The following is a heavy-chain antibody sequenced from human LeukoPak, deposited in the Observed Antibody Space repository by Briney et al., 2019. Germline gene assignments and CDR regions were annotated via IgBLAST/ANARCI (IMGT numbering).Heavy chain of an antibody. CDR2: FAGSDNTT. J-gene: IGHJ4*02. V-gene: IGHV3-48*03. CDR3: TTLGYHLDS. Sequence: PGGSLRLSCAASGFDFGAYEMNWVRQAPGKGLEWVAYFAGSDNTTYYADSVKGRFIISRDNARNSLYLQMNSLRAEDTALYYCTTLGYHLDSWGQGTLVTVSS. CDR1: GFDFGAYE. D-gene: IGHD3-22*01.